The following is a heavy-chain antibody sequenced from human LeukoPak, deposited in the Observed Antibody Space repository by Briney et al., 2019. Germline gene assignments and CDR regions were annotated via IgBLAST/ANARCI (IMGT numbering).Heavy chain of an antibody. CDR3: ARDKQHGDAFDI. CDR1: GFTFSIYG. Sequence: PGGSLRLSCAASGFTFSIYGMHGVRQAPGEGVEWGSYISSSSSTIYYADSVKGRFTISRDHAKNSLYLQMNSLRAEDTAVYYCARDKQHGDAFDIWGQGTMVTVSS. CDR2: ISSSSSTI. D-gene: IGHD6-13*01. J-gene: IGHJ3*02. V-gene: IGHV3-48*04.